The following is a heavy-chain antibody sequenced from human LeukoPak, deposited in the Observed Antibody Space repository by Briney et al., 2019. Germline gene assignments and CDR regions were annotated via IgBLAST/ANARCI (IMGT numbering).Heavy chain of an antibody. V-gene: IGHV3-30*18. CDR2: ISYDGSNK. CDR1: GFTFSSYG. J-gene: IGHJ4*02. Sequence: GGSLRLSCAASGFTFSSYGMHWGRQAPGKGLEWGAVISYDGSNKYYADSVKGRFTISRDNSKNTLYLQMNSLRAEDTAVYYCAKLLGYSGYDILDYWGQGTLVTVSS. CDR3: AKLLGYSGYDILDY. D-gene: IGHD5-12*01.